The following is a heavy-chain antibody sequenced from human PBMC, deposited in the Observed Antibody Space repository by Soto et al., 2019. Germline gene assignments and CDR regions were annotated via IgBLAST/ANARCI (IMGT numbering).Heavy chain of an antibody. D-gene: IGHD3-10*01. CDR2: IYHSGSK. V-gene: IGHV4-39*01. CDR1: NGSITSAIYY. J-gene: IGHJ5*02. CDR3: AGRSSLASVQVYFGEISNYNWFDP. Sequence: QLQLQESGPGLVKPSETLSLTCTVSNGSITSAIYYWGWIRQPPGKGLEWIGSIYHSGSKYYNPSRQGRATISVDTSKNQFSLKLSSVTAADTAVYFCAGRSSLASVQVYFGEISNYNWFDPWGQGTLVTVSS.